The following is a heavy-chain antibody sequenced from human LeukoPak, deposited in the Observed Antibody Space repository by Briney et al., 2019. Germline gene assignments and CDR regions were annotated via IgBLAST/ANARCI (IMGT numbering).Heavy chain of an antibody. CDR3: ARDADSSGYYASGY. Sequence: GRSLRLSCAASGFTFSICAMHWVRQAPGKGLEWVAVISYDGSNKYYADSVKGRFTISRDNSKNTLYLQMNSLRAEDTAVYYCARDADSSGYYASGYWGQGTLVTVSS. D-gene: IGHD3-22*01. CDR1: GFTFSICA. V-gene: IGHV3-30-3*01. J-gene: IGHJ4*02. CDR2: ISYDGSNK.